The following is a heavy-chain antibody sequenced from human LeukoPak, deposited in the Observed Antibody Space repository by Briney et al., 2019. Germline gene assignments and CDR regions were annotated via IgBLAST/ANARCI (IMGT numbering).Heavy chain of an antibody. J-gene: IGHJ4*02. CDR1: GGSISSSSYY. D-gene: IGHD6-13*01. Sequence: SETLSLTCTVSGGSISSSSYYWGWIRQPPGKGLEWIGSIYYSGSTHYNPSLKSRVTISVDTSKNQFSLKLSSVTAADTAVYYCARRSRAAAGTGLFGYWGQGTLVTVSS. CDR2: IYYSGST. CDR3: ARRSRAAAGTGLFGY. V-gene: IGHV4-39*01.